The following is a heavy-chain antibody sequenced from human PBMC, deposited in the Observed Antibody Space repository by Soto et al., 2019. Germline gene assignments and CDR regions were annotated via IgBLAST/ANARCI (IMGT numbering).Heavy chain of an antibody. CDR3: AKDSEWELLGYYYYGMDV. CDR2: ISYDGSNK. CDR1: GFTFSSYG. Sequence: GGSLRLSCAASGFTFSSYGMHWVRQAPGKGLEWVAVISYDGSNKYYADSVKGRFTISRDNSKNTLYLQMNSLRAEDTAVYYCAKDSEWELLGYYYYGMDVWGQGTKVTVSS. D-gene: IGHD1-26*01. V-gene: IGHV3-30*18. J-gene: IGHJ6*02.